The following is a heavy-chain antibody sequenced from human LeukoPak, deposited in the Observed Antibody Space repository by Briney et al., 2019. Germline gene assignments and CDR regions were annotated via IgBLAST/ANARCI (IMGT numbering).Heavy chain of an antibody. CDR1: GFTVSNNY. J-gene: IGHJ6*03. CDR2: IYSGGST. D-gene: IGHD2-15*01. CDR3: AGPRYCSGGSCSHYYYYMDV. Sequence: PVGSLRLSCAVSGFTVSNNYMSWVRQAPGKGLEWVSVIYSGGSTYYAGSVKGRFTISRDNSKNTLYLQMNSLRAEDTAVYYCAGPRYCSGGSCSHYYYYMDVWGKGTTVTVSS. V-gene: IGHV3-53*01.